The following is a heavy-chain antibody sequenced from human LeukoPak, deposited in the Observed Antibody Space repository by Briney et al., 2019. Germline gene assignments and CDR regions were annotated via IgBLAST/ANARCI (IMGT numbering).Heavy chain of an antibody. D-gene: IGHD5-12*01. V-gene: IGHV1-18*01. CDR1: GYTFTTHA. CDR2: ISAYSGNT. CDR3: ARDRSEWLRQYYFDY. J-gene: IGHJ4*02. Sequence: GASVKVSCKASGYTFTTHAISWVRQAPGQRLEWMGWISAYSGNTNYAQNLQGRVTMTTDTSTSTAYMELRSLRSDDTAAYYCARDRSEWLRQYYFDYWGQGTLVTVSS.